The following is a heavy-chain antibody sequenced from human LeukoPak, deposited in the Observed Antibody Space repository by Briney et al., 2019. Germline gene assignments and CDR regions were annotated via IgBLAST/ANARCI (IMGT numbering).Heavy chain of an antibody. CDR2: ISAYNGNT. CDR1: GYTFTSYG. J-gene: IGHJ4*02. CDR3: ARDLRLRSSGYYFGY. V-gene: IGHV1-18*01. D-gene: IGHD3-22*01. Sequence: ASVKVSCKASGYTFTSYGISWVRQAPGQGLEWMGWISAYNGNTNYAQKLQGRVTMTTDTSTSTAYMELRSLRSDDTAVYYCARDLRLRSSGYYFGYWGQGTLVTVSS.